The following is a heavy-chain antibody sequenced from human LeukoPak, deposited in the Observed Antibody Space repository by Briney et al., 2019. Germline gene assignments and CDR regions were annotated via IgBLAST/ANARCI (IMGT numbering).Heavy chain of an antibody. Sequence: GGSLRLSCAASGFTFSSYAMSWVRQAPGKGLEWVSAISGSGGSTYYADSAKGRFTISRDNSKNTLYLQMNSLRAEDTAVYYCAKDRRRGVGATGAFDYWGQGTLVTVSS. V-gene: IGHV3-23*01. D-gene: IGHD1-26*01. CDR1: GFTFSSYA. J-gene: IGHJ4*02. CDR3: AKDRRRGVGATGAFDY. CDR2: ISGSGGST.